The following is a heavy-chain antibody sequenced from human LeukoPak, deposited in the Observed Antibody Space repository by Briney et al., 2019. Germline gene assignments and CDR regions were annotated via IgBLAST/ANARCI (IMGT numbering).Heavy chain of an antibody. Sequence: GESLKISCKGSGYSFTTYWIGWVRQMPGKGLEWMGIIYLGDSDTRYSPSFQGQVTISADKSISTAYLQWSSLKASDTAMYYCARRGFWFGELLSAFDIWGQGTMVTVSS. CDR2: IYLGDSDT. CDR1: GYSFTTYW. D-gene: IGHD3-10*01. J-gene: IGHJ3*02. V-gene: IGHV5-51*01. CDR3: ARRGFWFGELLSAFDI.